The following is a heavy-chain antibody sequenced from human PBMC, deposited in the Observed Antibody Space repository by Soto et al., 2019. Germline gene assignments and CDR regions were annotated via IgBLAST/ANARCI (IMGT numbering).Heavy chain of an antibody. CDR2: ISAYNGNT. CDR3: ARVYVVVVAATRFDP. J-gene: IGHJ5*02. V-gene: IGHV1-18*01. D-gene: IGHD2-15*01. Sequence: ASVKVSCKASGYTFTSYGISWVRQAPGQGLEWMGWISAYNGNTNYAQKLQGRVTMTTDTSTSTAYMELRSLRSDDTAVYYCARVYVVVVAATRFDPWGQGTLVTVSS. CDR1: GYTFTSYG.